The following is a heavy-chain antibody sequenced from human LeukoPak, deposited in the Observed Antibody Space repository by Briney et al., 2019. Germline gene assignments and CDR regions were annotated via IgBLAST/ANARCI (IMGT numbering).Heavy chain of an antibody. CDR2: INPYSGDT. V-gene: IGHV1-2*02. D-gene: IGHD3-16*01. CDR3: TTAQGSDYLAIDY. Sequence: AASVKVSCKASGYTFTDFYMHWVRQAPGQGLQWMGWINPYSGDTNYALRFQGRVTMTRDTSIGTAYMELSSLRSDDTALYFCTTAQGSDYLAIDYWGQGTLVTVSS. CDR1: GYTFTDFY. J-gene: IGHJ4*02.